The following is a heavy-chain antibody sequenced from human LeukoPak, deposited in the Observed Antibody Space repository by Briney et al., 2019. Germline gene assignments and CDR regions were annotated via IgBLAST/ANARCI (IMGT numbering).Heavy chain of an antibody. CDR3: ARATISHMVRGVYFDY. D-gene: IGHD3-10*01. Sequence: SETLSLTCTVSGGSIGSYYWSWIRQPPGKGLEWIGYIYYSGSTNYNPSLKSRVTISVDTSKNQFSLKLSSVTAADTAVYYCARATISHMVRGVYFDYWGQGTLVTVSS. CDR1: GGSIGSYY. V-gene: IGHV4-59*01. CDR2: IYYSGST. J-gene: IGHJ4*02.